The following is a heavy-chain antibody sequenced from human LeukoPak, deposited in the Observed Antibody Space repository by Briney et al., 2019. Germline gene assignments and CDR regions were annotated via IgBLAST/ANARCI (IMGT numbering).Heavy chain of an antibody. CDR2: IIPILGIA. V-gene: IGHV1-69*04. D-gene: IGHD5-18*01. CDR3: ARDQVVYSYGSYYYGMDV. Sequence: ASVKVSCKASGYTFTSYGISWVRQAPGQGLEWMGRIIPILGIANYAQKFQGRVTITADKSTSTAYMELSSLRSEDTAVYYCARDQVVYSYGSYYYGMDVWGQGTTVTVSS. CDR1: GYTFTSYG. J-gene: IGHJ6*02.